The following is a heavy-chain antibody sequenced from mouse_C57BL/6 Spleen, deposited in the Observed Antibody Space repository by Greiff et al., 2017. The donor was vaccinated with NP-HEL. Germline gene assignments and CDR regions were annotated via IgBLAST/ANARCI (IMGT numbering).Heavy chain of an antibody. CDR2: IDPSDSYT. V-gene: IGHV1-69*01. Sequence: QVQLQQPGAELVMPGASAKLSCKASGYTFTSYWMHWVKQRPGQGLEWIGEIDPSDSYTNYNQKFKGQSTLTVDKSSSTAYMQLSSLTSEDSAVYYCARTTVVDWYFDVWGTGTTVTVSS. CDR3: ARTTVVDWYFDV. D-gene: IGHD1-1*01. J-gene: IGHJ1*03. CDR1: GYTFTSYW.